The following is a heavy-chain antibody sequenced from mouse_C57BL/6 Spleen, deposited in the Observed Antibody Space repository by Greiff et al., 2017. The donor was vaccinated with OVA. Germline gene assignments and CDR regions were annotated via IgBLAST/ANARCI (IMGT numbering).Heavy chain of an antibody. CDR3: ARTYDGYYVPVDY. V-gene: IGHV1-80*01. Sequence: QVQLQQSGAELVKPGASVKISCKASGYAFSSYWMNWVKQRPGKGLEWIGQIYPGDGDTNYNGKFKGKATLTADKSSSTAYMQLSSLTSEDSAVYFCARTYDGYYVPVDYWGQGTTLTVSS. D-gene: IGHD2-3*01. J-gene: IGHJ2*01. CDR2: IYPGDGDT. CDR1: GYAFSSYW.